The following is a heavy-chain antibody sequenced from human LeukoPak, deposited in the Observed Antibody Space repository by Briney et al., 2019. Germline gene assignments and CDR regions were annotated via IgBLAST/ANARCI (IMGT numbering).Heavy chain of an antibody. CDR2: ISYGGST. CDR3: ARVLGYCSGGSRHGRFDP. V-gene: IGHV4-39*01. CDR1: GGSISSNSNY. Sequence: SETLSLTCTVSGGSISSNSNYWAWIRQPPGRGLEWIGSISYGGSTYYSPSLESRVTISVDTSNNQFSLMLSSVTAADTAVYYCARVLGYCSGGSRHGRFDPWGQGTLVTVSS. J-gene: IGHJ5*02. D-gene: IGHD2-15*01.